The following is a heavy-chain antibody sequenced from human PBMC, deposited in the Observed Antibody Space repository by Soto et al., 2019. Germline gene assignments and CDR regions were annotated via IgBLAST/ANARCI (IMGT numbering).Heavy chain of an antibody. D-gene: IGHD3-3*01. CDR1: GGSFSGYY. CDR3: ARNWNYVAY. J-gene: IGHJ4*02. CDR2: INHSGST. V-gene: IGHV4-34*01. Sequence: SETLSLTCAVYGGSFSGYYWSWIRQPPGKGLEWIGEINHSGSTNYNPSLKSRVTISVDKSKNQFSLKLSSVTAADTAVYYCARNWNYVAYWGQGTLVTVYS.